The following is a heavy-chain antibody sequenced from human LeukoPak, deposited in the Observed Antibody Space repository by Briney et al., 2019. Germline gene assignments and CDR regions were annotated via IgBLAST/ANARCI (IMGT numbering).Heavy chain of an antibody. D-gene: IGHD3-10*01. CDR1: GYTFTSYY. V-gene: IGHV1-46*01. CDR3: ARASLWFGAYYFDY. Sequence: ASVKVFCKASGYTFTSYYMHWVRQAPGQGLEWMGIINPSGGSTNYAQKFQGRVTMTSDTSTSTVYMELSSLRSEDTAVYYCARASLWFGAYYFDYWGQGTLVTVSS. CDR2: INPSGGST. J-gene: IGHJ4*02.